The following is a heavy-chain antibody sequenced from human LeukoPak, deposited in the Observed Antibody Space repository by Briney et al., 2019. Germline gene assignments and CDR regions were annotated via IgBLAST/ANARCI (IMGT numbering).Heavy chain of an antibody. V-gene: IGHV1-69*04. CDR3: ARESRELALSHFDP. CDR1: GGTFSTHA. CDR2: LIPIFSVG. Sequence: SVKVSYTASGGTFSTHAISWVRQAPGQGFEWIGRLIPIFSVGDYAQKCRGRVTITADTSTSTAYMGLRRLTSEDTAVYYCARESRELALSHFDPWGQGALVTVSS. J-gene: IGHJ5*02. D-gene: IGHD3-16*01.